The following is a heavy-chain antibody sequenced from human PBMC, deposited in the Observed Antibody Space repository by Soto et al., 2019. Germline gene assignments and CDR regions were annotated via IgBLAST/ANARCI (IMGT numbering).Heavy chain of an antibody. CDR2: IDPSDSYT. CDR3: ASGRAAAGQYYYYYYGMDV. D-gene: IGHD6-13*01. CDR1: GYSFTSYW. V-gene: IGHV5-10-1*01. J-gene: IGHJ6*02. Sequence: GESLKISCKGSGYSFTSYWISWVRQMPGKGLEWMGRIDPSDSYTNYSPSFQGHVTISADKSISTAYLQWSSLKASDTAMYYCASGRAAAGQYYYYYYGMDVWGQGTTVTVS.